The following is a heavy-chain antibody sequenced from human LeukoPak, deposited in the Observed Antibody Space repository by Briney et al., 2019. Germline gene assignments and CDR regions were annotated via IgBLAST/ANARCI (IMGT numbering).Heavy chain of an antibody. V-gene: IGHV3-30*18. CDR2: ISYDGSNK. J-gene: IGHJ4*02. CDR3: AKEAQGCSITSCYFDS. Sequence: PGRSLRLSCAASGFTFSSYGMHWVRQAPGKGLEWVAVISYDGSNKYYADSVKGRFTISRDNSKNTLFLQMNSLRAEDTAVYYCAKEAQGCSITSCYFDSWGQGTLVTVSS. CDR1: GFTFSSYG. D-gene: IGHD2-2*01.